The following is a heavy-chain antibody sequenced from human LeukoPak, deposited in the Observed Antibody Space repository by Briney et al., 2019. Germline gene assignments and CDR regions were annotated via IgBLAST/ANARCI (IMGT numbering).Heavy chain of an antibody. J-gene: IGHJ4*02. CDR3: ARAYPYLYDYVWGSYRPLFDY. D-gene: IGHD3-16*02. CDR1: GYTFTGYY. Sequence: ASVKVSCKASGYTFTGYYMHWVRQAPGQGLEWMGWINPNSGGTNYAQKFQGRVTMTRDTSISTAYMEQSRLRSDDTAVYYCARAYPYLYDYVWGSYRPLFDYWGQGTLVTVSS. V-gene: IGHV1-2*02. CDR2: INPNSGGT.